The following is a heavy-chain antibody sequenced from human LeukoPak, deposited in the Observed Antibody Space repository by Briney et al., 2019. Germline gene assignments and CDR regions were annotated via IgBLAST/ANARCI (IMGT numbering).Heavy chain of an antibody. CDR3: ARCKGVPAAVIDY. Sequence: PGGSLRLSCAASGFTFSSYSMNWVRQAPGKGLEWVSSISSSSSSIYYADSVKGRFTISRDNAKNSLYLQMNSLRAEDTAVYYCARCKGVPAAVIDYWGQGTLVTVSS. CDR2: ISSSSSSI. D-gene: IGHD2-2*01. CDR1: GFTFSSYS. J-gene: IGHJ4*02. V-gene: IGHV3-21*01.